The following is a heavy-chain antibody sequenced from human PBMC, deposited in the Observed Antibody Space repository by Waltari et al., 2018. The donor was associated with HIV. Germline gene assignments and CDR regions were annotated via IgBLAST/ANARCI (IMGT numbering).Heavy chain of an antibody. D-gene: IGHD7-27*01. V-gene: IGHV3-66*01. CDR3: ATDDFLTY. CDR2: MFTGGTT. Sequence: EVQLVESGGGLVQPGGSLRLSCVVSGFNVSANYMCWVRQAPGKGLEWVSVMFTGGTTYYADSVKGRVTISRDNSRNTVYLQMNNLRAEDTAVYYCATDDFLTYWGQGTPVTVSS. J-gene: IGHJ4*02. CDR1: GFNVSANY.